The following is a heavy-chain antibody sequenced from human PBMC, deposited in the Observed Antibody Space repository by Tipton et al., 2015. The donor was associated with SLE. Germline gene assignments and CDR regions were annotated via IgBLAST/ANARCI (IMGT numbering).Heavy chain of an antibody. CDR1: GFTFSSYW. CDR2: INSDGSST. Sequence: SLRLSCAASGFTFSSYWMHWVRQAPGKGLVWVSRINSDGSSTSYADSVKGRFTISRDNSKNTLYLQMNSLRAEDTAVYYCAKDMVATILGPFDYWGQGTLVTVSS. V-gene: IGHV3-74*01. J-gene: IGHJ4*02. CDR3: AKDMVATILGPFDY. D-gene: IGHD5-12*01.